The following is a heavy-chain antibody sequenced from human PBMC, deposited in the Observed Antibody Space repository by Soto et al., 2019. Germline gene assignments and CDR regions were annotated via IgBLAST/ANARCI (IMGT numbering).Heavy chain of an antibody. D-gene: IGHD3-3*01. Sequence: GGSLRLSCAASGFTFSSYSMNWVRQAPGKGLEWVSSISSSSGYIYYADSVKGRFTISRDNAKNSLYLQMNSLRAEDTAVYYCARDRYSYYDFGRCSLPYYYFGMDVWGQGTTVTVAS. CDR3: ARDRYSYYDFGRCSLPYYYFGMDV. V-gene: IGHV3-21*01. CDR2: ISSSSGYI. CDR1: GFTFSSYS. J-gene: IGHJ6*02.